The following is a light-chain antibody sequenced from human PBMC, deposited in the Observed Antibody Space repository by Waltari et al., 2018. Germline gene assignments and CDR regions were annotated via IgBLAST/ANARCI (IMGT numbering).Light chain of an antibody. CDR2: ASS. Sequence: ATHMTQSPSSLSASVGDRVTITCRESQGIRNDLGWYQQKPGRAPKLLIYASSNLQIAVPSRFSGRGSGTDFTLTISSPQPEDFATYYCLQDYGYPLSFGGGTKVEIK. V-gene: IGKV1-6*01. CDR3: LQDYGYPLS. J-gene: IGKJ4*01. CDR1: QGIRND.